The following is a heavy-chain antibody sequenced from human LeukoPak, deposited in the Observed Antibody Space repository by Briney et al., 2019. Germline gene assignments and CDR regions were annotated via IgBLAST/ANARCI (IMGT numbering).Heavy chain of an antibody. Sequence: EASLTVSCTASGYTFTSYYMHWVRQAPGQGLEWMGIINPSGGSTSYAQKFQGRVTMTRDTSTSTVYMELSSLRSEDTAVYYCARGGLYYYAPEALWGQGTLVTVSS. D-gene: IGHD3-10*01. CDR2: INPSGGST. J-gene: IGHJ4*02. CDR3: ARGGLYYYAPEAL. V-gene: IGHV1-46*01. CDR1: GYTFTSYY.